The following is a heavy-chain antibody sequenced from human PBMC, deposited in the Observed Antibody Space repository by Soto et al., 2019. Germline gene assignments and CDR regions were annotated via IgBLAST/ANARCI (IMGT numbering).Heavy chain of an antibody. CDR3: ARDTGKSRYYTVTAFDI. Sequence: ASVKVSCKASGYTFTSYDINWVRQATGQGLEWMGWMNANNGNTDYAQKLQGRVTMTTNTSTSTAYMELRSLRSDDTAVYYCARDTGKSRYYTVTAFDIWGQGTMVTVSS. V-gene: IGHV1-18*01. J-gene: IGHJ3*02. D-gene: IGHD4-17*01. CDR1: GYTFTSYD. CDR2: MNANNGNT.